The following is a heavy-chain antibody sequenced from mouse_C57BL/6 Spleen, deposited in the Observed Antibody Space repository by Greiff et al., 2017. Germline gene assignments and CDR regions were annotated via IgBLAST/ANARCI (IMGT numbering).Heavy chain of an antibody. CDR1: GYAFTNYL. J-gene: IGHJ4*01. V-gene: IGHV1-54*01. Sequence: AQLQESGAELVRPGTSVKVSCKASGYAFTNYLIEWVKQRPGQGLEWIGVINPGSGGTNYNEKFKGKATLTADKSSSTAYMQLSSLTSEDSAVYFCARPPYGSSLDYAMDYWGQGTSVTVSS. D-gene: IGHD1-1*01. CDR2: INPGSGGT. CDR3: ARPPYGSSLDYAMDY.